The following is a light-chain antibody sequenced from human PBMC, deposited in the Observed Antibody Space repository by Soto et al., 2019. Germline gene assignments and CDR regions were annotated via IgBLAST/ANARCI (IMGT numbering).Light chain of an antibody. V-gene: IGLV2-14*01. CDR2: EVS. J-gene: IGLJ1*01. CDR3: CSYTDSRTYV. CDR1: SSDVSDNNY. Sequence: QSALTQPASVSGSPGQSITIACTVASSDVSDNNYVSWYQQHPGRAPKLLIFEVSNRPSGVSNRFSGSKSANTAALTISGLQPEDEADYYCCSYTDSRTYVFGTGTKVTVL.